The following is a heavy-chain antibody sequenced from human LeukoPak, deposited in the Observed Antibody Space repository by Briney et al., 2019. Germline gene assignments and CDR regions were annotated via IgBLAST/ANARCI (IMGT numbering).Heavy chain of an antibody. D-gene: IGHD1-26*01. Sequence: PGGSLRLSCGGSGFIFRDFDMTWARQTAGRGLEWLSYIGESGSPVFYADSVKGRFSVSRDNAKKSLFLQMNGLRVEDTGIYYCARIGSTGTYNRDFQYWGPGTLVVVSS. J-gene: IGHJ1*01. CDR1: GFIFRDFD. CDR2: IGESGSPV. CDR3: ARIGSTGTYNRDFQY. V-gene: IGHV3-48*03.